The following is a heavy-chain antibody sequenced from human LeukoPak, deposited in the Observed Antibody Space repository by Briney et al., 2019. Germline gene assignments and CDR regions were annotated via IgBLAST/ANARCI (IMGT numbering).Heavy chain of an antibody. D-gene: IGHD4-23*01. CDR3: ARGNYGGNPQSAYLDY. V-gene: IGHV3-30*19. Sequence: PGRSLRLSCAASGFTFSTYGMHWVRQAPGKGLEWVAVISYDGSNKYYADSVKGRFTISRDNSKNTLYLQMNSLRAEDTAVYYCARGNYGGNPQSAYLDYSGQGTLVTVSS. J-gene: IGHJ4*02. CDR1: GFTFSTYG. CDR2: ISYDGSNK.